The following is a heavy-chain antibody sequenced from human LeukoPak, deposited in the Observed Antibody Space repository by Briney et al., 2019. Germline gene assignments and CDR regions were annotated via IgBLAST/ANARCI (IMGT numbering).Heavy chain of an antibody. CDR3: ATDRKRSKVTGTTY. D-gene: IGHD1-7*01. CDR2: FDPEDGET. V-gene: IGHV1-24*01. CDR1: GYTLTELS. Sequence: ASVKVSCKVSGYTLTELSMHLVRQAPGKGLEWMGGFDPEDGETIYAQKFQGRVTMTEDTSTDTAYMELSSLRSEDTAVYYCATDRKRSKVTGTTYWGQGTLVTVSS. J-gene: IGHJ4*02.